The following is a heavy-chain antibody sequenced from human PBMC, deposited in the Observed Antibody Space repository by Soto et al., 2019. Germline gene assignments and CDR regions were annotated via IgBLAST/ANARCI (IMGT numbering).Heavy chain of an antibody. D-gene: IGHD1-1*01. Sequence: PGGSLRLSCAAPGLTVSTNYMSWVRQAPGKGLEWVSIMYSDGRTFHADSVKGRFTISRDKSKNMLYLQKNSLRAEDTAVYYCARVTTLAFDYWGQGT. J-gene: IGHJ4*02. CDR3: ARVTTLAFDY. V-gene: IGHV3-66*01. CDR1: GLTVSTNY. CDR2: MYSDGRT.